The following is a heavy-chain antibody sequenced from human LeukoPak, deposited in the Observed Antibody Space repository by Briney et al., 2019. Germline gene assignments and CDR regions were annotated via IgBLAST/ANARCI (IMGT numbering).Heavy chain of an antibody. CDR3: ARDRAGTTPSDAFDI. CDR2: IYHSGRT. Sequence: PSETLSLTCTVSGGSISSSTYYWGLIRQPSGKGLEWIGSIYHSGRTYYNPSLKSRATISVDTSKNQFTLKLSFVTAADTAVYYCARDRAGTTPSDAFDIWGQGTMVTVSS. V-gene: IGHV4-39*06. CDR1: GGSISSSTYY. D-gene: IGHD1-7*01. J-gene: IGHJ3*02.